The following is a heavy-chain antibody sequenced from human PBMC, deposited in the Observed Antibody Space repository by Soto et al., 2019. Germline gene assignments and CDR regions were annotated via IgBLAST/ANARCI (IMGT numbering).Heavy chain of an antibody. CDR3: ARATSSPRHYYYAMDV. J-gene: IGHJ6*02. CDR1: EFTFSRYW. CDR2: IKQDGSEK. Sequence: EVQVVESGGGLVQPGGSLRLSCAASEFTFSRYWMSWVRQAPGKGLEWVANIKQDGSEKYYVDSVKGRFTISGDNAKNSLYLKMNCLRAEDTAVYYCARATSSPRHYYYAMDVWGQGTTVTVSS. V-gene: IGHV3-7*01. D-gene: IGHD6-6*01.